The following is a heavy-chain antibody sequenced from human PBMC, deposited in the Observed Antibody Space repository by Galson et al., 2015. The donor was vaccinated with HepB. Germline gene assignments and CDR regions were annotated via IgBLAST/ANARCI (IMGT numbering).Heavy chain of an antibody. CDR3: ARDQTSGSFDY. J-gene: IGHJ4*02. CDR1: GYTFTGYG. V-gene: IGHV1-18*04. CDR2: ISTYNGNT. D-gene: IGHD1-26*01. Sequence: SVKVSCKASGYTFTGYGITWVRRAPGQGLEWMGWISTYNGNTNYAQKLQGRVTMTTDTSTSTAYMELRSLRSDDTAVYYCARDQTSGSFDYWGQGTLVTVSS.